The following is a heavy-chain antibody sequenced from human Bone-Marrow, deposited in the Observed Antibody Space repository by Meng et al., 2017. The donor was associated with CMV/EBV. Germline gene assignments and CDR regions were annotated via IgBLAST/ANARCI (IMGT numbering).Heavy chain of an antibody. V-gene: IGHV3-21*01. CDR1: GFTFSSYV. J-gene: IGHJ6*02. D-gene: IGHD6-19*01. CDR2: ISGSSRYI. Sequence: GESLKISCAASGFTFSSYVMNWVRQAPGKGLEWASSISGSSRYIYYADSVKGRFTMSRDNAKRSLYLQMNSLRVEDTAVYYCARVPLYSSGWPTSYDMDVWGQGTTVTVS. CDR3: ARVPLYSSGWPTSYDMDV.